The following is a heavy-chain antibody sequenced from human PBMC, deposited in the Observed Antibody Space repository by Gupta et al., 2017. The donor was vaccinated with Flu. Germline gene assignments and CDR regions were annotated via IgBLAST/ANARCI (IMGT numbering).Heavy chain of an antibody. CDR2: LKSDTDGGTT. Sequence: EVRLVESGVGLVKPGGSLRLSCSASGFTFTDAWMNWVRQAPGKGLEWVGRLKSDTDGGTTDYAAPVKGRFIISRDDSKDTLYLQMNSLKSEDTAVYYCTTDSSGGINFDIWGQGTMVTVSS. CDR1: GFTFTDAW. J-gene: IGHJ3*02. D-gene: IGHD3-10*01. V-gene: IGHV3-15*01. CDR3: TTDSSGGINFDI.